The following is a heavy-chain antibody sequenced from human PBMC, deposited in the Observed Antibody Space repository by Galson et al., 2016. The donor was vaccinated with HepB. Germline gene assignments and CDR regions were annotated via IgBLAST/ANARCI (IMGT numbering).Heavy chain of an antibody. Sequence: SLRLSCATSGFSLSSHAMHWVRQAPGRGLEWVAVIWYDGGNQFYADSVRDRFTISRDMSKTTVFLQMTSLRVDDTAVYYCARATSGWSTYYLDFWGQGTLVSVSP. J-gene: IGHJ4*02. CDR3: ARATSGWSTYYLDF. CDR1: GFSLSSHA. V-gene: IGHV3-33*01. CDR2: IWYDGGNQ. D-gene: IGHD6-13*01.